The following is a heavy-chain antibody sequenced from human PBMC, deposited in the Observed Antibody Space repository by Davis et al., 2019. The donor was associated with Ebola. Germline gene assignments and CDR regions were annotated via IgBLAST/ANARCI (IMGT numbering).Heavy chain of an antibody. D-gene: IGHD5-12*01. CDR2: ISSSSSYI. CDR1: GFTFSNYG. J-gene: IGHJ4*02. V-gene: IGHV3-21*01. Sequence: GGSLRLSCAASGFTFSNYGMNWVRQAPGKGLEWVSSISSSSSYIYYADSVKGRFTISRDNAKNSLYLQMNSLRAEDTAMYYCARDREGYSAYDCWGQGTLVTVSS. CDR3: ARDREGYSAYDC.